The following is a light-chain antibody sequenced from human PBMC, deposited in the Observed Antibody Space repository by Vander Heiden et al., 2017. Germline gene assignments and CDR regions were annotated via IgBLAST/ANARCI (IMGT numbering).Light chain of an antibody. Sequence: SYGLPQPPSVSLPPGQTARITCSGDALPKQFAYWYQQKPGQAPVLVIYKDTKRPSTVTLTISGVQAEDEADYYCESADSSGSYPNWVFGGGTKLTVL. CDR1: ALPKQF. CDR2: KDT. CDR3: ESADSSGSYPNWV. J-gene: IGLJ3*02. V-gene: IGLV3-25*03.